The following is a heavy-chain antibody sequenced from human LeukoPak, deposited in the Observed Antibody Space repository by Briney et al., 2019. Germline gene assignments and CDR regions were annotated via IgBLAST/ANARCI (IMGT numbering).Heavy chain of an antibody. Sequence: HTGGSLILSCATSGFTFNNHAMSWVRQAPGMGLEWVSAISSSGGSAYYADSVKGRFTISRDNSKNTLFLQMNSLRTEDTAVYHCARRCPSSLGGRAIDYWGQGTLVTVSS. J-gene: IGHJ4*02. CDR3: ARRCPSSLGGRAIDY. CDR2: ISSSGGSA. D-gene: IGHD2-15*01. CDR1: GFTFNNHA. V-gene: IGHV3-23*01.